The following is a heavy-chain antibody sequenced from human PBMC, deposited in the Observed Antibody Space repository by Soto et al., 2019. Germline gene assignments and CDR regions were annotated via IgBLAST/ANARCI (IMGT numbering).Heavy chain of an antibody. CDR2: INPNSGGT. V-gene: IGHV1-2*04. Sequence: DSVKGSCKVSGYTVTGYYMHWVRQAPGQGLEWMGWINPNSGGTNYAQKFQGWVTMTRDTSISTAYMGLSRLRSDDTAVYYCARDLASSSTSCLPGVGYYYYYGMDVLGKGTTVTDSS. J-gene: IGHJ6*04. CDR1: GYTVTGYY. D-gene: IGHD2-2*01. CDR3: ARDLASSSTSCLPGVGYYYYYGMDV.